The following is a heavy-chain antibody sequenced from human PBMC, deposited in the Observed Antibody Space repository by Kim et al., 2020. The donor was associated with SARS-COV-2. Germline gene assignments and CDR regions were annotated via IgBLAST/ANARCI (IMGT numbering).Heavy chain of an antibody. CDR1: GGSISSYY. V-gene: IGHV4-59*13. CDR2: IYYSGST. CDR3: ARDQKYYDFWSGYYTGDAFDT. J-gene: IGHJ3*02. Sequence: SETLSLTCTVSGGSISSYYWSWIRQPPGKGLEWIGYIYYSGSTNYNPSLKSRVTISVDTSKNQFSLKLSSVTAADTAVYYCARDQKYYDFWSGYYTGDAFDTWGQGTMVTVSS. D-gene: IGHD3-3*01.